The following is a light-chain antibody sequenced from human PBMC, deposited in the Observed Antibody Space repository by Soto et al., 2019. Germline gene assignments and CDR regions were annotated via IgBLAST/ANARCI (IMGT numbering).Light chain of an antibody. V-gene: IGKV2-28*01. CDR3: MQALQTPLT. CDR2: LGS. CDR1: QSLLHSTENNY. Sequence: DSVMTQSPLSLSVTPGEPASISCRSSQSLLHSTENNYLDWYLQKPGQSPQLLIYLGSNRAPGVPDRLSGSGSGTDFTLKISRVEAEDVGVYYCMQALQTPLTFGGGTKVDIK. J-gene: IGKJ4*01.